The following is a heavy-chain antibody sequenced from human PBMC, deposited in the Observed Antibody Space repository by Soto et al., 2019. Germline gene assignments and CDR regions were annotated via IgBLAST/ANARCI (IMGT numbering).Heavy chain of an antibody. CDR1: GFSLSTSGVG. D-gene: IGHD5-18*01. Sequence: QITLKESGPTLVKPTQPLTLTCTFSGFSLSTSGVGVGWIRQPPGKALEWLALIYWYDDKRYSPPLNSSLTITKDTSKIQIVFTMTNIDTADTATYYCAHRRGYSYGENDYWGQGTLVTVSS. CDR2: IYWYDDK. V-gene: IGHV2-5*01. J-gene: IGHJ4*02. CDR3: AHRRGYSYGENDY.